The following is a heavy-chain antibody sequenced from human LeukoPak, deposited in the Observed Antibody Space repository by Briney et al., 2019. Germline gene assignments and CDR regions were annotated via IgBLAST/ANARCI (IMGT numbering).Heavy chain of an antibody. CDR1: GFIISDYA. Sequence: GGSLRLSCSASGFIISDYAMHWVRQAPGKGLEYVSALSANGGTTYYADSVKGRFTISRDTSKNTLYLQMSSLKAEDTALYYCAKDVRPGGGGMDVWGQGTTVTVSS. D-gene: IGHD3-10*02. CDR3: AKDVRPGGGGMDV. J-gene: IGHJ6*02. CDR2: LSANGGTT. V-gene: IGHV3-64D*06.